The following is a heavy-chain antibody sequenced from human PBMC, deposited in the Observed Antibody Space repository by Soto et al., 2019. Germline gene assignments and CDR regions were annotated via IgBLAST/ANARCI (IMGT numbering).Heavy chain of an antibody. V-gene: IGHV3-23*01. CDR3: APKSPSVTTGY. CDR1: GFTFSSYA. J-gene: IGHJ4*02. Sequence: GGSPRLSCAASGFTFSSYAMSWVRQAPGKGLEWVSAISGSGGSTYYADSVKGRFTISRDNSKNTLYLQMNSLRAEDTAVYYCAPKSPSVTTGYWGQGTLVTVSS. CDR2: ISGSGGST. D-gene: IGHD4-17*01.